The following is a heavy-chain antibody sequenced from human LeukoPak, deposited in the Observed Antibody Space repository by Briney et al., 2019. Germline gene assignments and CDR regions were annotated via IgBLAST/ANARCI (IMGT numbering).Heavy chain of an antibody. CDR3: ANKRNAAPYYFDY. Sequence: PSETLSLTCAVSGGSISSNDWWSWVRQPPGKGLEWIGEIYHSGSPNYNPSLKSPVTISLDKSKNQFSLKLSSVTAADTVVYYCANKRNAAPYYFDYWGQGTLVTVSS. J-gene: IGHJ4*02. CDR2: IYHSGSP. D-gene: IGHD6-25*01. CDR1: GGSISSNDW. V-gene: IGHV4-4*02.